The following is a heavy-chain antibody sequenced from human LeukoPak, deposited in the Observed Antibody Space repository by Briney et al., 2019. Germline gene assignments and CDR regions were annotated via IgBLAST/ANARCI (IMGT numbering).Heavy chain of an antibody. Sequence: GGSLRLSCAASGFTVSSNYMGWVRQAPGKGLEWVSNIYSGGSTYYADSVRGRFTISRDNSKNTLYLLMNSLRAEDTAVYYCATSGWWGYFDYWGQGTLVTVSS. J-gene: IGHJ4*02. CDR3: ATSGWWGYFDY. V-gene: IGHV3-66*01. D-gene: IGHD6-19*01. CDR2: IYSGGST. CDR1: GFTVSSNY.